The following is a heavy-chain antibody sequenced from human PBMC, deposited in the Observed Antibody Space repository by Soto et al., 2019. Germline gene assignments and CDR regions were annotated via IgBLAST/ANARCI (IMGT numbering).Heavy chain of an antibody. D-gene: IGHD3-10*01. CDR2: ISAYNGNT. Sequence: QVQLVQSGAEVKKPGASVKVSCKASGYTFTSYGISWVRQAPGQGLERMGWISAYNGNTNYAQKLQGRVTMTTDTSTSTAYMELRSLRSDDTAVYYCARDERTNEPWFGVPRDDYYYYGMDVWGQGTTVTVSS. CDR1: GYTFTSYG. V-gene: IGHV1-18*04. J-gene: IGHJ6*02. CDR3: ARDERTNEPWFGVPRDDYYYYGMDV.